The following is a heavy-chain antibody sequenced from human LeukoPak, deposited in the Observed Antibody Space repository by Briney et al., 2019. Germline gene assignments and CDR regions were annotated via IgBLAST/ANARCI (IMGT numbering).Heavy chain of an antibody. CDR1: GFTFSSYE. D-gene: IGHD1-26*01. V-gene: IGHV3-48*03. CDR3: ARVASGSYYVLDY. J-gene: IGHJ4*02. CDR2: TSGSGSTK. Sequence: AGALRLSCAASGFTFSSYEINEVHQAPGQALEWLLYTSGSGSTKYYADSVNGRFTISRDNAKNSYLQMNSLRAEDTAVYYCARVASGSYYVLDYWGQGTLVSVSS.